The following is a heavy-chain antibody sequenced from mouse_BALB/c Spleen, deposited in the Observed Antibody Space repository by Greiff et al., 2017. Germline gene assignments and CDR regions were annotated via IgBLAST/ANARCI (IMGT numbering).Heavy chain of an antibody. CDR3: AREYYYGSSNDYAMDY. D-gene: IGHD1-1*01. CDR2: ILPGSGST. J-gene: IGHJ4*01. V-gene: IGHV1-9*01. CDR1: GYTFSSYW. Sequence: QVQLQQSGAELMKPGASVKISCKATGYTFSSYWIEWVKQRPGHGLEWIGEILPGSGSTNYNEKFKGKATFTADTSSNTAYMQLSSLTSEDSAVYYCAREYYYGSSNDYAMDYWGQGTSVTVSS.